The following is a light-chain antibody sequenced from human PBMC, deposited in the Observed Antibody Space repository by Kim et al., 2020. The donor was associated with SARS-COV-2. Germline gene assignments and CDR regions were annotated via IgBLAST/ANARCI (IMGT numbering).Light chain of an antibody. J-gene: IGLJ3*02. V-gene: IGLV10-54*04. CDR1: NNNVGNQR. Sequence: PTATLTSTGTNNNVGNQRAAWRQQHQCNPPKPLSYSNNNRPSGISERFSASRSGETASLTITGLQPEDETDYYCSAWDSSLNAWVFGGGTQLTVL. CDR3: SAWDSSLNAWV. CDR2: SNN.